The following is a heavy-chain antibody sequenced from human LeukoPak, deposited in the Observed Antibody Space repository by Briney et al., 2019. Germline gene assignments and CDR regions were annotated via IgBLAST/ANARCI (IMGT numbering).Heavy chain of an antibody. J-gene: IGHJ6*03. CDR3: ARAGMHYYYYYMDV. V-gene: IGHV1-69*06. CDR2: IIPNFGTP. Sequence: SVKVSCKASGGTFSSYTISWVRQAPGQGLEWMGGIIPNFGTPNYAQKFQGRVTITADKSTSTAYMELSSLRSEDTAVYYCARAGMHYYYYYMDVWGKGTTVTISS. CDR1: GGTFSSYT. D-gene: IGHD1-26*01.